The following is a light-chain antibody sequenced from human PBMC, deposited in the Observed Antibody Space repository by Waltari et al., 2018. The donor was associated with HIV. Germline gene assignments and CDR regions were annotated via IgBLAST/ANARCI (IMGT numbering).Light chain of an antibody. CDR1: ESLLHTDGYNY. CDR3: MQALQTPRT. J-gene: IGKJ4*01. V-gene: IGKV2-28*01. CDR2: LGS. Sequence: VMTQSPLSLSVTPGEPASLSCRSSESLLHTDGYNYLDWYLQKPGQSPQLLIYLGSNRASGVPDRFSGSGSGTDFTLKISRVEAEDVGVYYCMQALQTPRTFGGGTKVEI.